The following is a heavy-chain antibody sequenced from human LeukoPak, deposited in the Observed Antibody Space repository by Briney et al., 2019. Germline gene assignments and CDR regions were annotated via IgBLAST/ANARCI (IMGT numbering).Heavy chain of an antibody. CDR2: IYYSGST. V-gene: IGHV4-31*03. CDR3: ARDRYDSSGYQY. Sequence: PSETLSLTCTVSGGSISSGGYYWSWIRQHPGKDLEWIGYIYYSGSTYYNPSLKSRVTISVDTSKNQFSLKLSSVTAADTAVYYCARDRYDSSGYQYWGQGTLVTVSS. D-gene: IGHD3-22*01. CDR1: GGSISSGGYY. J-gene: IGHJ4*02.